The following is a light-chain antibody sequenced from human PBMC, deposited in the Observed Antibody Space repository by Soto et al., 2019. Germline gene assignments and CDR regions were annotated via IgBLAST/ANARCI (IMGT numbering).Light chain of an antibody. CDR2: GSY. CDR3: QQRTNSPDT. V-gene: IGKV3-11*01. J-gene: IGKJ5*01. CDR1: QSIGSS. Sequence: EILFTQSPDTLSLSPGERATLSCRASQSIGSSLAWYQQKPGQAPRILMYGSYHRDTGIPARFSGSGSGTDFTLTISSLEPEDFKVYYCQQRTNSPDTFGQGTRLEIK.